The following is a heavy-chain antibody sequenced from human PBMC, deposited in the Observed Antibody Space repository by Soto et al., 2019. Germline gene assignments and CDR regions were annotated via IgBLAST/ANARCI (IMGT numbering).Heavy chain of an antibody. CDR1: GYTFTGYY. CDR2: INPNSGGT. CDR3: ARDYLIYDSSGYSLVSFGH. Sequence: GASVKVSCKASGYTFTGYYMHWVRQAPGQGLEWMGWINPNSGGTNYAQKFQGWVTMTRDTSISTAYMELSRLRSDDTAVYYCARDYLIYDSSGYSLVSFGHWGQGTLVTVSS. V-gene: IGHV1-2*04. J-gene: IGHJ5*02. D-gene: IGHD3-22*01.